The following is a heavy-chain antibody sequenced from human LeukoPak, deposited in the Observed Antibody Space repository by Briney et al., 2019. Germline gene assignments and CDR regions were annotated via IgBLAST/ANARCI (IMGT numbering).Heavy chain of an antibody. D-gene: IGHD3-22*01. Sequence: PGGSLRLSCAASGFSFSKYGMHWIRQAPGKGLEWVAGISYDGSNQDYVDSVKGRFTISRDNSKNTLYLQMNSLRAEDTALYYCAKEYYYDSSAQDAFDIWGQGTMVTVSS. CDR3: AKEYYYDSSAQDAFDI. CDR2: ISYDGSNQ. V-gene: IGHV3-30*18. J-gene: IGHJ3*02. CDR1: GFSFSKYG.